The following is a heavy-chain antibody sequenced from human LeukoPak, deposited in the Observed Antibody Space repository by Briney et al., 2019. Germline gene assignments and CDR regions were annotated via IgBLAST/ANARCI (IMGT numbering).Heavy chain of an antibody. D-gene: IGHD5-18*01. CDR3: ARHGLASGYSYGFDYFDY. CDR2: IYYSGST. Sequence: SETLSLTCAVSGGSISSSNWWSWVRQPPGKGLEWIGEIYYSGSTNYNPSLKSRVTISVDTSKNQFSLKLSSVTAADTAVYYCARHGLASGYSYGFDYFDYWGQGTLVTVSS. CDR1: GGSISSSNW. J-gene: IGHJ4*02. V-gene: IGHV4-4*02.